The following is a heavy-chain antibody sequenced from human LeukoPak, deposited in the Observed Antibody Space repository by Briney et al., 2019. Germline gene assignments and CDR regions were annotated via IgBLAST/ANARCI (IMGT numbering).Heavy chain of an antibody. CDR1: GFTFSSYA. D-gene: IGHD6-13*01. J-gene: IGHJ4*02. V-gene: IGHV3-23*01. Sequence: GGSLRLSCAASGFTFSSYAMSWVRQAPGKGLEWVSAISGSGGSTYYADSVKGRFTISRDNSKNTLYLQMNSLRAEDTAVYYCAKAPRSSQLSSPFDYWGQGTLVTVSS. CDR2: ISGSGGST. CDR3: AKAPRSSQLSSPFDY.